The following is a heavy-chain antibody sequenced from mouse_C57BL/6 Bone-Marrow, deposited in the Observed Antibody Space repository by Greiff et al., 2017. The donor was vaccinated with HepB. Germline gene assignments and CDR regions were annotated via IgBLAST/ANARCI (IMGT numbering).Heavy chain of an antibody. CDR2: IDPENGDT. V-gene: IGHV14-4*01. CDR1: GFNIKDDY. CDR3: SYYDYDY. J-gene: IGHJ2*01. D-gene: IGHD2-4*01. Sequence: VQLQQSGAELVRPGASVKLSCTASGFNIKDDYMHWVKQRPEQGLEWIGWIDPENGDTEYASKFQGKATITADTSSNTAYLQISRQTSEDTAVYYCSYYDYDYWGQGTTLTVSS.